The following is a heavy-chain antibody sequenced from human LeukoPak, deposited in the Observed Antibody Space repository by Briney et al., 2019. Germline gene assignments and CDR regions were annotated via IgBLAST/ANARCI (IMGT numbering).Heavy chain of an antibody. V-gene: IGHV3-33*01. CDR3: ARDFYDSSGYYYGQH. Sequence: GGSLRLSCAASGFTFSSYGMHWVRQAPGKGLEWVAVIWYDGSNKYYADSVKGRFTISRDNSKNTLYLQVNSLRAEDTAMYYCARDFYDSSGYYYGQHWGQGTLVTVSS. CDR2: IWYDGSNK. D-gene: IGHD3-22*01. CDR1: GFTFSSYG. J-gene: IGHJ1*01.